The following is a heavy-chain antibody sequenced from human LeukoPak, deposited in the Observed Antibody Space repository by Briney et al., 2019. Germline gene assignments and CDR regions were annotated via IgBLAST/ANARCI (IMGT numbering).Heavy chain of an antibody. CDR1: GFTFSASA. CDR3: IRWGSAP. Sequence: PGGFLRLSCAASGFTFSASAIHWVRQASGKGLEWVGRIRSRGNNYATAYAASVKGRFTISRDDSMNTAYLQMNSLKTEDTAVYYCIRWGSAPWGQGTLVTVSS. V-gene: IGHV3-73*01. CDR2: IRSRGNNYAT. J-gene: IGHJ5*02. D-gene: IGHD7-27*01.